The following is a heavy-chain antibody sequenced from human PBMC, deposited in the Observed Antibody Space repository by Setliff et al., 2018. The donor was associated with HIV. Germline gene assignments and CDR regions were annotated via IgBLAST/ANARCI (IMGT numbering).Heavy chain of an antibody. D-gene: IGHD6-13*01. CDR3: AALRYSSTWNY. V-gene: IGHV3-43D*03. Sequence: LRLSCAASGFTFDDYAMHWVRQAPGKGLEWVSFISWDGGSSDYADSVKGRFTISRDNSKSSLFLQMDSLRAEDTAFYYCAALRYSSTWNYWGQGTLVTVSS. CDR2: ISWDGGSS. CDR1: GFTFDDYA. J-gene: IGHJ4*02.